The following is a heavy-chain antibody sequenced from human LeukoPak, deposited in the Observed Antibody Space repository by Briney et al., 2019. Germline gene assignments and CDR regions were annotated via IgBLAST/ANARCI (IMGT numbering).Heavy chain of an antibody. CDR2: IQQDGSEK. Sequence: GGSLRLSCAASGFTFRSYATSWVRQAPGKGLEWVANIQQDGSEKYYVDSVKGRFTISRDNAKNSLYLQMNSLRAEDTAVYYCARDWGGDPTYDYWGQGTLVTVSS. V-gene: IGHV3-7*01. J-gene: IGHJ4*02. CDR1: GFTFRSYA. CDR3: ARDWGGDPTYDY. D-gene: IGHD3-16*01.